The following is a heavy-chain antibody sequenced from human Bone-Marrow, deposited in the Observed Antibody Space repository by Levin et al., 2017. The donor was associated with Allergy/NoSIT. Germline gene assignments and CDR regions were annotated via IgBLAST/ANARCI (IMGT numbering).Heavy chain of an antibody. CDR1: GFTFRNHG. J-gene: IGHJ4*02. CDR3: AKSSDYFDSSGYYYYFAY. V-gene: IGHV3-30*18. D-gene: IGHD3-22*01. CDR2: ISYDGKNE. Sequence: GGSLRLSCAASGFTFRNHGMHWVRQSPGKGLEWVSLISYDGKNEYYADSVKGRFTISRDNSNNTLYLQMNSLRTEDTAVYYCAKSSDYFDSSGYYYYFAYWGQGILVTVSS.